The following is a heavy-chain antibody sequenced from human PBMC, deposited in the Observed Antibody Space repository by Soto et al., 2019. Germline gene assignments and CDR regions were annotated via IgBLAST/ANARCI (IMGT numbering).Heavy chain of an antibody. Sequence: EVQLVESGGGLVQPGGSLRLSCAASGFTFSSYWMSWVRQAPGTGLEWVANIKQDGSEKYYVDSVKGRFTISRDNAKNSLYLQMNSLRAEDTAVYYCAREGSVELGIGGDDYWGQGTLVTVSS. J-gene: IGHJ4*02. CDR3: AREGSVELGIGGDDY. CDR2: IKQDGSEK. D-gene: IGHD3-16*01. CDR1: GFTFSSYW. V-gene: IGHV3-7*03.